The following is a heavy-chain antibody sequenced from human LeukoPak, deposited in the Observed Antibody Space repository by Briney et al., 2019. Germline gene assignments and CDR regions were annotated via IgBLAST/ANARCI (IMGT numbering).Heavy chain of an antibody. CDR1: GMTLSNFW. CDR3: ARPYCSGGSCYSPPDY. Sequence: GGSLRLSCAASGMTLSNFWVTWVRQAPGKGLEWVANIARDGSETFYADSVQGRFTISRDNDRNSVYLQLDSLRAEDTAVYFCARPYCSGGSCYSPPDYWGQGTLVTVSS. D-gene: IGHD2-15*01. V-gene: IGHV3-7*01. J-gene: IGHJ4*02. CDR2: IARDGSET.